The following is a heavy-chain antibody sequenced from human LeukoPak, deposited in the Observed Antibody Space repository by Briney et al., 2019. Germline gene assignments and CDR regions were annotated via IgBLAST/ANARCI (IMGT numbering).Heavy chain of an antibody. J-gene: IGHJ5*02. Sequence: SETLSLTCAVYGGSFSGYYWSWIRQPPGKGLEWIGEINHSGSTNYNPSLKSRVTMSVDTSKNQFSLKLSSVTAADTAVYYCARDRARNWFDPWGQGTLVTVSS. CDR2: INHSGST. CDR1: GGSFSGYY. V-gene: IGHV4-34*01. D-gene: IGHD3-16*02. CDR3: ARDRARNWFDP.